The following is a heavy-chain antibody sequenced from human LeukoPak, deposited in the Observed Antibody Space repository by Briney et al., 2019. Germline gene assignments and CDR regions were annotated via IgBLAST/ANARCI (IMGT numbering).Heavy chain of an antibody. V-gene: IGHV3-11*05. Sequence: GGSLRLSCAASGFTFSDYYMTWIRQAPGRGLEWISYINGSSSDTKYADSVKGRFTISRDNAKNSVYLLMNSLRAEDTALYYCAKGRTGSCYSSLGYWGQGTLVTVSS. CDR3: AKGRTGSCYSSLGY. D-gene: IGHD2-15*01. CDR2: INGSSSDT. CDR1: GFTFSDYY. J-gene: IGHJ4*02.